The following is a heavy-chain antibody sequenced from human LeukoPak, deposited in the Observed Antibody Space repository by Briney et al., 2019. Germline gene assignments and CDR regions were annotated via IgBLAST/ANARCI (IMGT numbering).Heavy chain of an antibody. CDR3: ARHYDGRGSGSYYGDY. CDR1: GGSVSSHY. J-gene: IGHJ4*02. D-gene: IGHD1-26*01. CDR2: TNHVGST. Sequence: SETLSLTYTVSGGSVSSHYWTWIRQPPGKGLQWVAYTNHVGSTDYNPSLKSRVTISVDTSKNQFSLKLSSVTAADTAVYYCARHYDGRGSGSYYGDYWGQGTLVIVSS. V-gene: IGHV4-59*08.